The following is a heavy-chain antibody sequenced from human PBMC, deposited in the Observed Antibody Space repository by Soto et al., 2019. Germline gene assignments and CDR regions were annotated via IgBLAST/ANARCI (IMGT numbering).Heavy chain of an antibody. J-gene: IGHJ6*02. V-gene: IGHV1-69*08. CDR1: GGTFSSYT. Sequence: QVQLVQSGAEVKKPGSSVKVSCKASGGTFSSYTISWVRQAPGQGLEWMGRIIPILGIANYAQKFQGRVTITADKSTSTAYMELSSLTSEDTAVYYCARDDYYGSGYYYGMDVWGQGNTVTVSS. CDR2: IIPILGIA. D-gene: IGHD3-10*01. CDR3: ARDDYYGSGYYYGMDV.